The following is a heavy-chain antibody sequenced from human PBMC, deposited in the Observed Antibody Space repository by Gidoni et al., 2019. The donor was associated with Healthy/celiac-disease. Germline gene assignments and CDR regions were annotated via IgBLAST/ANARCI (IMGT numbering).Heavy chain of an antibody. D-gene: IGHD4-17*01. CDR3: ARFYGDYYFDY. V-gene: IGHV3-43*01. CDR2: ISWDGGST. CDR1: GFTFDDYT. Sequence: EVQLVESGGVVVQPGGSLRLSCAASGFTFDDYTMHWVRQAPGKGLEWVSLISWDGGSTYYADSVKGRFTISRDNSKNSLYLQMNSLRTEDTALYYCARFYGDYYFDYWGQGTLVTVSS. J-gene: IGHJ4*02.